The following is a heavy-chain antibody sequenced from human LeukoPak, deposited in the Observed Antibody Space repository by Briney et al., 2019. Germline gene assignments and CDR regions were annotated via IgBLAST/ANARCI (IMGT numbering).Heavy chain of an antibody. CDR3: ASGAAYCGGDCPPGPVDY. V-gene: IGHV4-39*01. Sequence: PSETLSLTCTVSGGSISSSSYYWGWIRQPPGKGLEWIGSIYYSGSTYYNPSPKSRVTISVDTSKNQFSLKLSSVTAADTAVYYCASGAAYCGGDCPPGPVDYWGQGTLVTVSS. D-gene: IGHD2-21*02. J-gene: IGHJ4*02. CDR2: IYYSGST. CDR1: GGSISSSSYY.